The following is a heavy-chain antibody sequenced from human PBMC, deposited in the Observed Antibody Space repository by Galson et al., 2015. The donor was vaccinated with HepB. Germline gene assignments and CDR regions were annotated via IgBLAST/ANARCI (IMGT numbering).Heavy chain of an antibody. V-gene: IGHV3-23*01. J-gene: IGHJ5*01. Sequence: CAASGFAFHSHAMSWVRQAPGKGLEWISGISGNGDSTFYAVSVKGRFTVSRDNSKNMLYLQMDSLTAEDTGLYFCAKGYGLFDSWAQGILVTVSS. CDR1: GFAFHSHA. CDR3: AKGYGLFDS. D-gene: IGHD3-16*01. CDR2: ISGNGDST.